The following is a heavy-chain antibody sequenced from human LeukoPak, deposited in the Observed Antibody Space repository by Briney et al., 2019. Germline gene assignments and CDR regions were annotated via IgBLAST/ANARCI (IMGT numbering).Heavy chain of an antibody. CDR2: INPNSGGT. J-gene: IGHJ4*02. D-gene: IGHD4-17*01. V-gene: IGHV1-2*06. CDR1: GYTFTCYY. Sequence: GASVKVSFKSSGYTFTCYYIHWVRQAPGQGLEWMGRINPNSGGTNYAQKFQGRVTRTRDTSIRTAYMELSSLRSDETAVYYCARVGGDDYGDPYAYYFDYWGQGTLVTVSS. CDR3: ARVGGDDYGDPYAYYFDY.